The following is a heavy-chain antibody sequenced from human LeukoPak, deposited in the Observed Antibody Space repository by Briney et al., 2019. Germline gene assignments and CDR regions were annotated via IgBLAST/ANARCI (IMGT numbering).Heavy chain of an antibody. D-gene: IGHD6-6*01. CDR2: ISSSSRTI. V-gene: IGHV3-48*01. Sequence: GGSLRLSCAASGFTLSSYSMNWVRQAPGKGLEWVSYISSSSRTIYYADSVKGRFTISRDNAKNSLYLQMNSLRAEDTAVYYCSGEYTAARPFDYWGQGTLVTVSS. CDR1: GFTLSSYS. CDR3: SGEYTAARPFDY. J-gene: IGHJ4*02.